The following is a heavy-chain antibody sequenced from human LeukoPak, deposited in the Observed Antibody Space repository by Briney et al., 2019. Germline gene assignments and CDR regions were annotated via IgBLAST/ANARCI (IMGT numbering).Heavy chain of an antibody. J-gene: IGHJ6*02. Sequence: GGSLRLSCAASGFTFRSYAMSGVRQAPGKGLEWVSAISGSGGSTYYADSVKGRFTISRDNSKNTLYLQMNSLRAEDTAVYYCAKAGLDYYDSSGYYSEIYYYYGMDVWGQGTTVTVSS. D-gene: IGHD3-22*01. V-gene: IGHV3-23*01. CDR2: ISGSGGST. CDR1: GFTFRSYA. CDR3: AKAGLDYYDSSGYYSEIYYYYGMDV.